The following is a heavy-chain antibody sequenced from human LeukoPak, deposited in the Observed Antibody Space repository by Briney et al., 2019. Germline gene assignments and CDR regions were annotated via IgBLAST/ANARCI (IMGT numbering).Heavy chain of an antibody. D-gene: IGHD3-10*01. V-gene: IGHV3-53*01. CDR1: GFTVSSNY. CDR3: ASPSAGWFGELLSFDY. Sequence: GGSLRLSCAASGFTVSSNYMSWVRQAPGKGLEWVSVIYSGGSTYYADSVKGRFTISRDNSKNTLYLQMNSLRAEDTAVYYCASPSAGWFGELLSFDYWGQGTLVTVSS. CDR2: IYSGGST. J-gene: IGHJ4*02.